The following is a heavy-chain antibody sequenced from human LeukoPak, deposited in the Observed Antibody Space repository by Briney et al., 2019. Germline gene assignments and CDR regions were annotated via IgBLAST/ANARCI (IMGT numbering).Heavy chain of an antibody. D-gene: IGHD2-2*01. Sequence: GGSLRLSCAASGFTFSSYEMDWVRQAPGKGLEWVSYISSSGSTIYYADSVKGRFTISRDNAKNSLYLQMNSLRAEDTAVYYCASSIVVVPAATIDEIWGQGTLVTVSS. CDR2: ISSSGSTI. J-gene: IGHJ4*02. V-gene: IGHV3-48*03. CDR3: ASSIVVVPAATIDEI. CDR1: GFTFSSYE.